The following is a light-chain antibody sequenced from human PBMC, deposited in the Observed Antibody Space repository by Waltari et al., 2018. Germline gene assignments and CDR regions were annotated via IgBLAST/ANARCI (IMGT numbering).Light chain of an antibody. J-gene: IGLJ2*01. CDR3: QAWDSLMI. CDR2: EDK. Sequence: SYELTQPPSVSVSPGQTASITCSGDKLGDKFVCWYQQKPGQSPLLIIYEDKKRPSGIPERFSGSNSGNTATLTISETQAMDEADYYCQAWDSLMIFGGGTKLTVL. V-gene: IGLV3-1*01. CDR1: KLGDKF.